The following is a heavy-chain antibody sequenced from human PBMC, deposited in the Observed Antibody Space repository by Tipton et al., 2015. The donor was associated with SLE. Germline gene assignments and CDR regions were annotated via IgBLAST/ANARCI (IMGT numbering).Heavy chain of an antibody. V-gene: IGHV3-30*02. D-gene: IGHD4-17*01. CDR3: AKDRYDMTTAPTYSFDS. CDR1: GFTFSSYG. CDR2: IRYDGSNK. J-gene: IGHJ4*02. Sequence: SLRLSCAASGFTFSSYGMHWVRQAPGKGLEWVAFIRYDGSNKYYADSVKGRFTISRDNSKNTLYLQMNSLRAEDTAVYYCAKDRYDMTTAPTYSFDSWGQGTLVTVSS.